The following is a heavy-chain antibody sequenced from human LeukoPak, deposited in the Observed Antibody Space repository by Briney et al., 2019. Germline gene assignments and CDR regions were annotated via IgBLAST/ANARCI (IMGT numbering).Heavy chain of an antibody. Sequence: ASVTVSCKASGYTFTSYYMHWVRQAPGQGLEWMGIINPSGGSTSYAQKFQGRVTMTRDTSTSTVYMELSSLRSEDTAVYYCARVPYSSSWPSYFDYWGQGTLVTVSS. V-gene: IGHV1-46*01. J-gene: IGHJ4*02. CDR3: ARVPYSSSWPSYFDY. CDR2: INPSGGST. D-gene: IGHD6-13*01. CDR1: GYTFTSYY.